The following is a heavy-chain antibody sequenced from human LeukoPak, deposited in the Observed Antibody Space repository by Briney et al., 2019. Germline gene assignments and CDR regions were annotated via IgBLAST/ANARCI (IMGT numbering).Heavy chain of an antibody. CDR2: IYYSGST. D-gene: IGHD3-9*01. J-gene: IGHJ4*02. CDR3: ANFDPTTPGY. Sequence: NASETLSLTCTVSGGSISSTTYYWAWIRQPPGKGLEYIGSIYYSGSTYDNPSLKSRLTISVDTSKNQFSLKLSSVTAADTAVYYCANFDPTTPGYWGQGTLVTVSS. V-gene: IGHV4-39*01. CDR1: GGSISSTTYY.